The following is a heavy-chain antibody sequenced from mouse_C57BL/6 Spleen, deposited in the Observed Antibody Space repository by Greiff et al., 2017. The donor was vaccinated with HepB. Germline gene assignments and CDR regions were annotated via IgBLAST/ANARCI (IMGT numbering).Heavy chain of an antibody. D-gene: IGHD3-2*02. V-gene: IGHV1-50*01. Sequence: VQLQQPGAELVKPGASVKLSCKASGYTFTSYWMQWVKQRPGQGLEWIGEIDPSDSYTNYNQKFKGKATLTVDTSSSTAYMQLSSLTSEDSAVYYCARGGQLRLPYAMDYWGQGTSVTVSS. J-gene: IGHJ4*01. CDR2: IDPSDSYT. CDR3: ARGGQLRLPYAMDY. CDR1: GYTFTSYW.